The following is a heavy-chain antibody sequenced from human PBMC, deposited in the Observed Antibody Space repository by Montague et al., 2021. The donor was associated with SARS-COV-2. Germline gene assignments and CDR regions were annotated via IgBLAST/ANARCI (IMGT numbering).Heavy chain of an antibody. CDR2: IDRDEDK. Sequence: PALVKPTQTLTLTCTFFGFSLSTSGMRASWMSEPPGKALEWPARIDRDEDKFYSTPLKTRLTISKDTSKNQVVLTMTNMDAVDTATYYCARKNYDILTGTTFGLDYWGQGTLVTVSS. CDR3: ARKNYDILTGTTFGLDY. CDR1: GFSLSTSGMR. V-gene: IGHV2-70*04. D-gene: IGHD3-9*01. J-gene: IGHJ4*02.